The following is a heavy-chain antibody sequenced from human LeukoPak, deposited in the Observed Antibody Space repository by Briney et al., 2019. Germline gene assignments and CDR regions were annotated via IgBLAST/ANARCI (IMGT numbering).Heavy chain of an antibody. CDR3: AKDRERWLEGAFDI. Sequence: GGSLRLSCAASGFTFSNFAIHWVRQAPGKGLEFVSGIRSTGDSTYYADSVKGRFTISRDNSKNTLYLQMNSLRAEDTAVYYCAKDRERWLEGAFDIWGQGTMVTVSS. CDR2: IRSTGDST. J-gene: IGHJ3*02. CDR1: GFTFSNFA. V-gene: IGHV3-64*04. D-gene: IGHD5-24*01.